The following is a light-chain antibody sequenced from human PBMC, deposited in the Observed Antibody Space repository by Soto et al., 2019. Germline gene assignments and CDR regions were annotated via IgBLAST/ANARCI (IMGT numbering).Light chain of an antibody. V-gene: IGKV3-20*01. CDR2: DAS. CDR1: QSVSSYY. J-gene: IGKJ1*01. Sequence: EIVLTHSPGTLSLSPGERATLSFSSSQSVSSYYLAWYQQKPGQAPRLLIHDASSRATGISDRFTGSGSGTDFTLTITTLEPEDFAVYYCQQYGSSPRTFGLGTKVDIK. CDR3: QQYGSSPRT.